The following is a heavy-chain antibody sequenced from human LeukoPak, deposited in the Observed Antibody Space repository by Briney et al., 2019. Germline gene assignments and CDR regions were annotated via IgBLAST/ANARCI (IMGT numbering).Heavy chain of an antibody. Sequence: PGGSLRLSCAASGFTFTSYSMNWVRQAPGKGLEWVSVIYSGGSTYYADSVKGRFTISRDNSKNTLYLQMDSLRAEDTAVYYCARVASAAHFDYWGQGTLVTVSS. V-gene: IGHV3-53*01. CDR1: GFTFTSYS. D-gene: IGHD2-2*01. CDR2: IYSGGST. CDR3: ARVASAAHFDY. J-gene: IGHJ4*02.